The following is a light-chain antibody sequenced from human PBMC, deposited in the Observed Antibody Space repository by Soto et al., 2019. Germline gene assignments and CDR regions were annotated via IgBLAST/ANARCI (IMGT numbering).Light chain of an antibody. V-gene: IGLV2-8*01. J-gene: IGLJ1*01. Sequence: SVLTQPPYASGSPGQSVTISCSGTSRDAGGYNYVSWYQHHPGNAPKHMIYEVNKRTSGVPDRFSGSKSGNTASLTVSGLQAEDEANSSCITYPDSNTPYVTGTGTKGTVL. CDR1: SRDAGGYNY. CDR2: EVN. CDR3: ITYPDSNTPYV.